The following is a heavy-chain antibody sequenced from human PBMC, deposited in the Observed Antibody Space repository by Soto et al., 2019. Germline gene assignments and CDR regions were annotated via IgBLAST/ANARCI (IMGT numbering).Heavy chain of an antibody. Sequence: SLKISCKGSGYSFAGYWITWVRQKPGKDLEWMGRIDPSDSQTYYSPSFRGHVTISVTKSITTVFLQWSSLRASDTAMYYCARQIYDSDTGPNFQYYFDSWGQGTPVTVSS. D-gene: IGHD3-22*01. CDR3: ARQIYDSDTGPNFQYYFDS. CDR1: GYSFAGYW. V-gene: IGHV5-10-1*01. J-gene: IGHJ4*02. CDR2: IDPSDSQT.